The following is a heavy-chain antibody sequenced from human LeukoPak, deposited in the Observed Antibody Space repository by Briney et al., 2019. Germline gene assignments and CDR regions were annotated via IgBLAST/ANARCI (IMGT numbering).Heavy chain of an antibody. V-gene: IGHV1-46*01. J-gene: IGHJ6*02. D-gene: IGHD5-12*01. CDR2: INPSGGST. CDR3: ARGGGYDPDYYYYYGMDV. CDR1: RYTFTSYY. Sequence: GASVQASCEASRYTFTSYYMHWVRQTPGQALEWTGLINPSGGSTSYAQKFQGRVTMTRDTSTSTVYMELSSLRSEDTAVYYCARGGGYDPDYYYYYGMDVWGQGTTVTVSS.